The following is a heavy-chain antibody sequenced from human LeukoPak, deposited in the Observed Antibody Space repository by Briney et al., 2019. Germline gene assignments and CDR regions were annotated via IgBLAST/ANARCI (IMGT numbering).Heavy chain of an antibody. Sequence: ASVKDSCKASGYTFTSYGISWVRQAPGQGLEWMGWISAYNGNTNYAQKLQGRVTMTTDTSTSTAYMELRSLRSDDTAVYYCAREDSSSWYLYYYYYYGMDVWGQGTTVTVSS. CDR3: AREDSSSWYLYYYYYYGMDV. J-gene: IGHJ6*02. CDR1: GYTFTSYG. CDR2: ISAYNGNT. D-gene: IGHD6-13*01. V-gene: IGHV1-18*01.